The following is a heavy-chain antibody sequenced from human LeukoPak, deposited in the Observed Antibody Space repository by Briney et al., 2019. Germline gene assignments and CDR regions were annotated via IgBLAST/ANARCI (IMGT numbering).Heavy chain of an antibody. J-gene: IGHJ4*02. D-gene: IGHD1-26*01. CDR2: ISVSGGST. CDR1: GFTFSSYA. V-gene: IGHV3-23*01. Sequence: GGSLRLSCAVSGFTFSSYAMSGVRQAPGKGLEWVSVISVSGGSTYYADSVKGRFTISRDNSKNTLYLQMNSLRAEDTAVYYCAKDSIPALVYSEIYTDYFDFWGQGTLVTVSS. CDR3: AKDSIPALVYSEIYTDYFDF.